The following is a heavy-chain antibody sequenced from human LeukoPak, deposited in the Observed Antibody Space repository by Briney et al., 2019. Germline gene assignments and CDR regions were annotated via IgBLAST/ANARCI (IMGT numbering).Heavy chain of an antibody. CDR2: IKQDGSEK. V-gene: IGHV3-7*02. Sequence: GRSLSLSCAASGFSLSSSWMTWVRQAPGKGLEWVATIKQDGSEKFYVNSVKGRFTISRDNTKDSLYLQMNSLRADDTAVYYCASLWDDGYWGQGTLVTVSS. CDR1: GFSLSSSW. CDR3: ASLWDDGY. D-gene: IGHD1-1*01. J-gene: IGHJ4*02.